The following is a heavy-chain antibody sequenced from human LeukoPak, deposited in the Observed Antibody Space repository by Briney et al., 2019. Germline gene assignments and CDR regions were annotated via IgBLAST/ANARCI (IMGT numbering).Heavy chain of an antibody. D-gene: IGHD5-12*01. V-gene: IGHV4-39*07. CDR2: IYHSGST. J-gene: IGHJ4*02. CDR1: NGSISSSSFY. CDR3: ARVRGFSGYEG. Sequence: SETLSLTCTVSNGSISSSSFYWSWIRQPPGRGLKWVGSIYHSGSTYYNPSLKSRVTISVDTSKNQFSLQLRSVTAADTAVYYCARVRGFSGYEGWGQGTLVTVSS.